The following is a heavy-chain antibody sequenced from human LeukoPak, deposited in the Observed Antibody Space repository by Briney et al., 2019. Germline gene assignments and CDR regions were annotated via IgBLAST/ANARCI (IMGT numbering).Heavy chain of an antibody. CDR2: ISSNGDNT. J-gene: IGHJ4*02. V-gene: IGHV3-64*01. Sequence: GGSLRLSCAASGFTFSNYAMDWVRQAPGKGLEYVSTISSNGDNTHYANSVKGRFTISRDDAKNSLYLQMNSLRAEDTAFYHCATWPYGSGSYGDFDFWGQGTLVTVSS. D-gene: IGHD3-10*01. CDR3: ATWPYGSGSYGDFDF. CDR1: GFTFSNYA.